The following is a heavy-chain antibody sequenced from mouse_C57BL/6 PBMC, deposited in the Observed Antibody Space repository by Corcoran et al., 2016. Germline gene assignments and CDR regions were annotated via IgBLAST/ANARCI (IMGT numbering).Heavy chain of an antibody. CDR3: GRGGATVVTGY. J-gene: IGHJ2*01. D-gene: IGHD1-1*01. V-gene: IGHV9-3*01. Sequence: QIQLVQSGPELKKPGETVKISCKASGYTFTTYGMSWVKQAPGKGLKWMGWINTCAGVTTYADDFKGRFAFSLETSASTAYLQINTLKNEETATYFWGRGGATVVTGYWGQGTTLTVTS. CDR1: GYTFTTYG. CDR2: INTCAGVT.